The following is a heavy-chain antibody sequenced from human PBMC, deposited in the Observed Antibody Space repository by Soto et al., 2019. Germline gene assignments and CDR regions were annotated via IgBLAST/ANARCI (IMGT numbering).Heavy chain of an antibody. V-gene: IGHV3-66*01. CDR2: IYSGGST. Sequence: GGSLRLSCAASGFTVSSNYMSWVRQAPGKGLEWVSVIYSGGSTYYADSVKGRFTISRDNSKNTLYLQMNSLRAEDTAVYYCARDLGYSGYLLCNYYYYGMDVWGQGTTVTVSS. CDR1: GFTVSSNY. J-gene: IGHJ6*02. D-gene: IGHD5-12*01. CDR3: ARDLGYSGYLLCNYYYYGMDV.